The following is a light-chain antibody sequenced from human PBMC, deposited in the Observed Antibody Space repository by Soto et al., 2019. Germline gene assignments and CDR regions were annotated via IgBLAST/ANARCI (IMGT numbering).Light chain of an antibody. J-gene: IGKJ4*01. V-gene: IGKV1-8*01. CDR3: QQYYSYSPIT. CDR1: QGISSY. CDR2: AAS. Sequence: AIRMTQSPSSLSASTGDRVTITCRASQGISSYLAWYQQKPGKAPKLLIYAASTLQSGVPSRFSGSGSGTDFTLTISCLQSEDFATYYCQQYYSYSPITFGGGTKVDIK.